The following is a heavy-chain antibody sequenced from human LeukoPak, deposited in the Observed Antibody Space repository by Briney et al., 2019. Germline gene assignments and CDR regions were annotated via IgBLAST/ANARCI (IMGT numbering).Heavy chain of an antibody. D-gene: IGHD5/OR15-5a*01. CDR2: IYYSGST. J-gene: IGHJ4*02. CDR1: GGSISSYY. Sequence: SETLSLTCTVSGGSISSYYWSWIRQPPGKGLEWIGYIYYSGSTNYNPSLKSRVTISVDTSKNQFSLKLNSVTAADTAVYYCARSRGLHDYWGQGTLVTVSS. CDR3: ARSRGLHDY. V-gene: IGHV4-59*01.